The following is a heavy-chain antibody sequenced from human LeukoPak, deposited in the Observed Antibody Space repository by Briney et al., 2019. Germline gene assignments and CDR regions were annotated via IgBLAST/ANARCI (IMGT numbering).Heavy chain of an antibody. CDR1: GGSISSYY. CDR2: IYTSGST. CDR3: ARGWPQRGWELLFDY. D-gene: IGHD1-26*01. J-gene: IGHJ4*02. Sequence: TSETLSLTCTVSGGSISSYYWSWIRQPAGKGLEWIGRIYTSGSTNYNPSLKSRVTMSVDTSKNQFSLKLSSVTAADTAVYYCARGWPQRGWELLFDYWGQGTLVTVSS. V-gene: IGHV4-4*07.